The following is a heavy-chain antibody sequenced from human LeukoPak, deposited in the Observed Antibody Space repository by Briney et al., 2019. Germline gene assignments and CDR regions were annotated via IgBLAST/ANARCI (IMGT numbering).Heavy chain of an antibody. V-gene: IGHV3-30-3*01. CDR2: IPYDGSNK. Sequence: GGSLRLSCAASGFTFSNYAMHWVRQAPGRGLEWLAIIPYDGSNKYYADSVKGRFTISRDNSKNTLYVQMNGLRVDDTAVYYCARDRLDGNNWNDCDYWGQGTLVTVSS. CDR3: ARDRLDGNNWNDCDY. J-gene: IGHJ4*02. CDR1: GFTFSNYA. D-gene: IGHD1-1*01.